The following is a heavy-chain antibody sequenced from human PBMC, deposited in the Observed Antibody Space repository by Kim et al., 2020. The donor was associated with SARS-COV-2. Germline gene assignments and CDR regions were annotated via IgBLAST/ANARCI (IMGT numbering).Heavy chain of an antibody. D-gene: IGHD3-10*01. CDR3: SRPYGSYSSDM. CDR2: ISSSSSYI. V-gene: IGHV3-21*06. Sequence: GGSLRLSCAASGFTFTRKSMNWVRQAPGKGLEWFSSISSSSSYIFYADSVKGRFTISRDNAKSEVYLQMDSLRVEDTALYYCSRPYGSYSSDMWGQGT. CDR1: GFTFTRKS. J-gene: IGHJ3*02.